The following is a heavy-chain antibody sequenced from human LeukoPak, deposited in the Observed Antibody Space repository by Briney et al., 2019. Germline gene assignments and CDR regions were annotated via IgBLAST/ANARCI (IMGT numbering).Heavy chain of an antibody. D-gene: IGHD3-10*01. CDR3: ARDRMVRGVIGSEGFDY. CDR1: GFTVSSNY. CDR2: IYSGGST. V-gene: IGHV3-66*01. J-gene: IGHJ4*02. Sequence: PGGSLRLSCAASGFTVSSNYMSWVRQAPGKGLEWVSVIYSGGSTYYADSMKGRFTISRDNSKNTLYLQMNSLRAEDTAVYYCARDRMVRGVIGSEGFDYWGQGTLVTVSS.